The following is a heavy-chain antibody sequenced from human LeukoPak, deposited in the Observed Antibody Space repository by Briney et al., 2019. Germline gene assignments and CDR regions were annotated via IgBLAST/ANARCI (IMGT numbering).Heavy chain of an antibody. D-gene: IGHD5-24*01. CDR3: ARGQMATITSYFDY. CDR1: GGSISSSSYY. Sequence: SETLSLTCTVSGGSISSSSYYWSWIRQPLGKGLEWIGYIYYSGSTYYNPSLKSRVTISVDTSKNQFSLKLSSVTAADTAVYYCARGQMATITSYFDYWGQGTLVTVSS. CDR2: IYYSGST. J-gene: IGHJ4*02. V-gene: IGHV4-30-4*01.